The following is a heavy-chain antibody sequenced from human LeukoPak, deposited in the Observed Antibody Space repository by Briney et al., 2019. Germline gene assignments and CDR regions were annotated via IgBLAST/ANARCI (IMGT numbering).Heavy chain of an antibody. CDR2: IYTSGST. V-gene: IGHV4-61*02. Sequence: PSQTLSLTCTVSGGSISSGSYYWSWIRQPAGKGLEWIGRIYTSGSTNYNPSLKSRVTISVDTSKNQFSLKLSSVTAADTAVYYCARAVSTGGSGSYYRSNWFDPWGQGTLVTVSS. CDR3: ARAVSTGGSGSYYRSNWFDP. CDR1: GGSISSGSYY. D-gene: IGHD3-10*01. J-gene: IGHJ5*02.